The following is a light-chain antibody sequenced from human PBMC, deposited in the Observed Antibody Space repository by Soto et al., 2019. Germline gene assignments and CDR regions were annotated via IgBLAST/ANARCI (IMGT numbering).Light chain of an antibody. Sequence: EIVLTQSPATLSLSPGERATLSCRASQSVSSYLAWYQQKAGQAPRLLIYDASNRATGIPARFSGSGSGTDFTLTISSLEPEDFAAYYCQQRSNWPTFGGGTKVEIK. CDR1: QSVSSY. CDR3: QQRSNWPT. V-gene: IGKV3-11*01. J-gene: IGKJ4*01. CDR2: DAS.